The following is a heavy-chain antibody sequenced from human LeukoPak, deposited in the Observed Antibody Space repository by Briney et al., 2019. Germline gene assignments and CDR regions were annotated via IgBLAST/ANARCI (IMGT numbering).Heavy chain of an antibody. V-gene: IGHV4-61*02. Sequence: SQTLSLTCTVSGGSISSGSYYWSWIRQPAGKGLEWIGRIYTSGSTNYNPSLKSRVTISVDTSKNQFSLKLSSVTAADTAVYYCARDSGGQWLGHWFDPWGQGTLVTVSS. CDR2: IYTSGST. CDR1: GGSISSGSYY. CDR3: ARDSGGQWLGHWFDP. J-gene: IGHJ5*02. D-gene: IGHD6-19*01.